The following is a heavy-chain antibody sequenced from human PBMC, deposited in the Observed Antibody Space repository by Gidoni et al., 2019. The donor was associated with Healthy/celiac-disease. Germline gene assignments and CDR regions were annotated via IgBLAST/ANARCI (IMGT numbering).Heavy chain of an antibody. CDR1: GYTFTSYY. Sequence: QVQLVQSGAEVKKPGASVKVSCKASGYTFTSYYMHWVRQAPGQGLEWMGIINPSGGSTSYAQKFQGRVTMTRDTSTSTVYMELSSLRSEDTAVYYCARGGYYYDSSGYMYYFDYWGQGTLVTVSS. CDR2: INPSGGST. V-gene: IGHV1-46*03. J-gene: IGHJ4*02. CDR3: ARGGYYYDSSGYMYYFDY. D-gene: IGHD3-22*01.